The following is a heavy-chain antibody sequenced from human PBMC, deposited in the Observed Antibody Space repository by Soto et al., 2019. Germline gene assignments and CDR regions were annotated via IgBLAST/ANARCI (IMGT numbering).Heavy chain of an antibody. CDR2: IYYSGST. V-gene: IGHV4-61*01. Sequence: QVQLQESGPGLVKPSETLSLTCTVSGGSVSSGSYYWSWIRQPPGKGLEWIGHIYYSGSTNYNPSLKSRVTISVDTSKSQFSLKLSSVTAADTAMYYCARDPLGATSLDYWGQGTLVTVSS. CDR1: GGSVSSGSYY. CDR3: ARDPLGATSLDY. D-gene: IGHD1-26*01. J-gene: IGHJ4*02.